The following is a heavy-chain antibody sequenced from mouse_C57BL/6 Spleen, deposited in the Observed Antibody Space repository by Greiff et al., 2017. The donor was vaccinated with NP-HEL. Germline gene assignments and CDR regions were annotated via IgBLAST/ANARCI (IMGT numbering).Heavy chain of an antibody. J-gene: IGHJ2*01. CDR3: ARGYYGSSYGGY. D-gene: IGHD1-1*01. V-gene: IGHV1-64*01. CDR2: IHPNSGST. CDR1: GYTFTSYW. Sequence: QVQLKQPGAELVKPGASVKLSCKASGYTFTSYWMHWVKQRPGQGLEWIGMIHPNSGSTNYNEKFKSKATLTVDKSSSTAYMQLSSLTSEDSAVYYCARGYYGSSYGGYWGQGTTLTVSS.